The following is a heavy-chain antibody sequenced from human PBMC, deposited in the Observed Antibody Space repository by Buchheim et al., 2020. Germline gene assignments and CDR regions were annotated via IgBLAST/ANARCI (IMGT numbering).Heavy chain of an antibody. J-gene: IGHJ4*02. D-gene: IGHD4-17*01. Sequence: QITLKESGPTLVKPTQTLTLTCTFSGFSLSTSGVGVGWIRQPPGKALEWLALIYWDDDKRYSPSLKSRLTITKEPAKNQVVLTMTKMDPVDTATYYCAHSPWEGYGDYYFDYWGQGTL. V-gene: IGHV2-5*02. CDR3: AHSPWEGYGDYYFDY. CDR1: GFSLSTSGVG. CDR2: IYWDDDK.